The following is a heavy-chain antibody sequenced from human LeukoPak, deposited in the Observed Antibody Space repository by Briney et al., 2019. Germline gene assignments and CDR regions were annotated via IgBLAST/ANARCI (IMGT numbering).Heavy chain of an antibody. Sequence: SVKVSCKASGGTFSSYAISWVRQAPGQGLEWMGGIIPIFGTANYAQKFQGRVTITTDESTSTAYMELSSLRSEDTAVYYCARGLYSHDYGGKEADYWGQGTLVTVSS. CDR1: GGTFSSYA. CDR2: IIPIFGTA. D-gene: IGHD4-23*01. J-gene: IGHJ4*02. CDR3: ARGLYSHDYGGKEADY. V-gene: IGHV1-69*05.